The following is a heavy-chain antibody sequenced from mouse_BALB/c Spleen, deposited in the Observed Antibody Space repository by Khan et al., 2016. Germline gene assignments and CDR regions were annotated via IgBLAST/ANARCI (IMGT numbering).Heavy chain of an antibody. Sequence: VQLQQSGPELVKPGTSVKISCKTSGYTFSDYTIHWVKQSHGESLVWIGNINPNIGGSSYNQKFKGKATSTVDKSSSTAYMELRSLTSEDSAVYYCVRGRFAFWGQGTLVTVSA. CDR1: GYTFSDYT. J-gene: IGHJ3*01. CDR2: INPNIGGS. V-gene: IGHV1-22*01. CDR3: VRGRFAF.